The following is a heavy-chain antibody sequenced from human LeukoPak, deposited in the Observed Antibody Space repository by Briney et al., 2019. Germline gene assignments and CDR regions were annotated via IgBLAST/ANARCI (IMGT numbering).Heavy chain of an antibody. D-gene: IGHD3-10*01. CDR3: ARDSPELALRRAINWFDA. CDR2: IYTSGST. Sequence: SETLSLACTVSGGSISSYYRSWIRQPAGKRLEWIGRIYTSGSTNYNPSLKSRVTMSVDTSKNQFSLKLSSVTAADTAVYYCARDSPELALRRAINWFDAWGQGTLVTVSS. V-gene: IGHV4-4*07. J-gene: IGHJ5*02. CDR1: GGSISSYY.